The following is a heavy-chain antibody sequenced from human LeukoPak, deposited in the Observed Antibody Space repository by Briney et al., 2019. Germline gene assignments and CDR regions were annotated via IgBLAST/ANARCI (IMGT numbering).Heavy chain of an antibody. J-gene: IGHJ4*02. CDR3: ARVDSGSHYYFDY. D-gene: IGHD3-10*01. Sequence: SEALSLTCTVSSGSISNFYWSWIRQPPGKGLEWIGYIYYSGSTNYNPSLKGRVTISVDTSKNQFSLKLTSVTPADTAVYYCARVDSGSHYYFDYWGQGTLVTVSS. CDR2: IYYSGST. CDR1: SGSISNFY. V-gene: IGHV4-59*01.